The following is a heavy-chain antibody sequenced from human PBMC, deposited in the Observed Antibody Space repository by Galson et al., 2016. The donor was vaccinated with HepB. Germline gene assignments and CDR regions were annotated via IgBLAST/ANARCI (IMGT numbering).Heavy chain of an antibody. CDR1: GASISSNYW. D-gene: IGHD4/OR15-4a*01. CDR3: TRGTLGTSATMAFDY. J-gene: IGHJ4*02. Sequence: SETLSLTCAVSGASISSNYWWGWVRQSPEKGLEWIGEIYQTGTANYNPSFTRRATIAVDTSKNQISLRLDSVTAADTAVYYCTRGTLGTSATMAFDYWGQGTLVSVSS. V-gene: IGHV4-4*02. CDR2: IYQTGTA.